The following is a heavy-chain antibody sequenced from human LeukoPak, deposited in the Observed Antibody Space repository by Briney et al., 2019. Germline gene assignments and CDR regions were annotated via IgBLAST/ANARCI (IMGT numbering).Heavy chain of an antibody. D-gene: IGHD1-1*01. J-gene: IGHJ6*04. CDR2: INHSGST. Sequence: PSETLSLTCTVSGGSISSGDYYWSWIRQPPGKGLEWIGEINHSGSTNYNPSLKSRVTISVDTSKNQFSLKLSSVTAADTAVYYCARAARYNWNGNYYYGMDVWGKGTTVTVSS. CDR3: ARAARYNWNGNYYYGMDV. CDR1: GGSISSGDYY. V-gene: IGHV4-39*07.